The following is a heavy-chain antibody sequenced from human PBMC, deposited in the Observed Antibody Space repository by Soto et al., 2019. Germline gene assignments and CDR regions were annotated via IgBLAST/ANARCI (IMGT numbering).Heavy chain of an antibody. D-gene: IGHD2-2*01. Sequence: EVQLVESGGGLVKPGGSLRLSCAASGFTFSSYSMNWVRQAPGKGLEWVSSISSSSSYIYYADSVKGRFTISSDNAKNALYLQMNSLRAEDTAVYYCTRDCSSTSCYYPPRCVPDYWGQGTLVTVSS. CDR3: TRDCSSTSCYYPPRCVPDY. V-gene: IGHV3-21*01. J-gene: IGHJ4*02. CDR1: GFTFSSYS. CDR2: ISSSSSYI.